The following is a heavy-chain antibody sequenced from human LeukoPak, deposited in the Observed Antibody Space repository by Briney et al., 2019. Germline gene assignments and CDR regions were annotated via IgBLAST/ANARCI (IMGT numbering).Heavy chain of an antibody. D-gene: IGHD6-13*01. CDR1: GFTFSSYA. J-gene: IGHJ1*01. CDR2: ISGSGGST. Sequence: GGSLRLSCAASGFTFSSYATSWVRQAPGKGLEWVSAISGSGGSTYYADSVKGRFTISRDNSKNTLYLQMNSLRAEDTAVYYCAKRSSSWSSGEYFQHWGRAPWSPSPQ. V-gene: IGHV3-23*01. CDR3: AKRSSSWSSGEYFQH.